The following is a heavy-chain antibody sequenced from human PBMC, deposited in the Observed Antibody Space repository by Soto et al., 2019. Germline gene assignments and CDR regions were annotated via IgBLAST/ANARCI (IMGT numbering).Heavy chain of an antibody. D-gene: IGHD2-2*03. CDR2: ISWNSCDI. CDR1: GFSFDDYG. J-gene: IGHJ4*02. V-gene: IGHV3-9*01. Sequence: EVQLVESGGGSVQPGRSLRLSCAASGFSFDDYGMHWVRQGPGKGLEWVSGISWNSCDIYYADSVKGRFTISRDNAKRSLYLQMNSLRTEDTAIYYCAKDNDLDRDGPFDYWGQGILVTVSS. CDR3: AKDNDLDRDGPFDY.